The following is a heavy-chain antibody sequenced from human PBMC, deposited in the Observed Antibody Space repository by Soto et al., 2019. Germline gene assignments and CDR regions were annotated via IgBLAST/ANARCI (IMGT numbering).Heavy chain of an antibody. CDR3: ARLSGSWHSQFAP. D-gene: IGHD6-13*01. V-gene: IGHV4-31*03. J-gene: IGHJ5*02. CDR1: GGSISSNDFY. Sequence: QVQLQESGPGLVKPSQTLSLTCIVSGGSISSNDFYWSWIRQHPGKGLEWIGYIYYSGNTYYNPSLKSGVTILVDTSKSQCSLKVSAVTPAHTAVYFCARLSGSWHSQFAPWGQGTLVTVSS. CDR2: IYYSGNT.